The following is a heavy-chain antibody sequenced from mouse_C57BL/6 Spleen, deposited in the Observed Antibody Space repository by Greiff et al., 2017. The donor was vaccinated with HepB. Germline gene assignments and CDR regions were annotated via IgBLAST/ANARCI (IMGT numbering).Heavy chain of an antibody. CDR3: ARGGNYPYYFDY. CDR1: GYSITSGYY. V-gene: IGHV3-6*01. Sequence: EVQLQESGPGLVKPSQSLSLTCSVTGYSITSGYYWNWIRQVPGNKLEWMGDISYDGSNNYNPSLKNRISITRDTSKNQFFLKLNSVTTEDTATYYCARGGNYPYYFDYWGQGTTLTVSS. J-gene: IGHJ2*01. CDR2: ISYDGSN. D-gene: IGHD2-1*01.